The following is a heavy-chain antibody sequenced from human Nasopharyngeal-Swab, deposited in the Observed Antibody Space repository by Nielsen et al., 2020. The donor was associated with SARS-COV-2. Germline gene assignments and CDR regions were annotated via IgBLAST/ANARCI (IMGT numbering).Heavy chain of an antibody. J-gene: IGHJ5*02. CDR2: ITSSSSYI. CDR3: AKDAYYDFWSGYNYPIGWFDP. Sequence: GASLKISCAASGFTFSSYAMNWVRQAPGKGQEWVSSITSSSSYIYYANSVRGRFTISRDNSKNSLYLQMNSLGAEDTALYYCAKDAYYDFWSGYNYPIGWFDPWGQGTLVTVSS. V-gene: IGHV3-21*04. D-gene: IGHD3-3*01. CDR1: GFTFSSYA.